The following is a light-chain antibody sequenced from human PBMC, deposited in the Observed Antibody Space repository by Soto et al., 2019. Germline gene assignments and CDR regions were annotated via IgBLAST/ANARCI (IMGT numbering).Light chain of an antibody. CDR1: QSISSY. Sequence: DIQMTQSPSSLSASVGDRVTITCRASQSISSYLNWYQQKPGKAPKLLIYAASSLQSGVPSRFSGSGSGTDYTLTISSLQPEDFATYYCQLSYSTLITFGQGTRLEIK. CDR2: AAS. CDR3: QLSYSTLIT. J-gene: IGKJ5*01. V-gene: IGKV1-39*01.